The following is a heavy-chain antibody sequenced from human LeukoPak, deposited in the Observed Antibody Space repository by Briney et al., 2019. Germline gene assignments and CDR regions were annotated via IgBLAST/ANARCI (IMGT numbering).Heavy chain of an antibody. CDR2: FDPEDGET. V-gene: IGHV1-24*01. CDR1: GYTLTELS. D-gene: IGHD6-19*01. Sequence: APVKVSCKVSGYTLTELSMHWVRQAPGKGLEWMGGFDPEDGETIYAQKFQGRVTMTEDTSTDTAYMELSSLRSEDTAVYYCATDTFSSGWYAFDYWGQGTLVTVSS. CDR3: ATDTFSSGWYAFDY. J-gene: IGHJ4*02.